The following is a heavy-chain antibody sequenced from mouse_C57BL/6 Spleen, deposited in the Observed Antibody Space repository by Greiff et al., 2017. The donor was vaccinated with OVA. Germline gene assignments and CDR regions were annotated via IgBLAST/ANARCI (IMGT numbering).Heavy chain of an antibody. Sequence: EVQLVESEGGLVQPGSSMKLSCTASGFTFSDYYMAWVRQVPEKGLEWVANINYDGSSTYYLDSLKSRFIISRDNAKNILYLQMSSLTSEDTAVYYCTTESNLAWFAYWGQGTLVTVSA. CDR1: GFTFSDYY. D-gene: IGHD2-5*01. CDR3: TTESNLAWFAY. J-gene: IGHJ3*01. V-gene: IGHV5-16*01. CDR2: INYDGSST.